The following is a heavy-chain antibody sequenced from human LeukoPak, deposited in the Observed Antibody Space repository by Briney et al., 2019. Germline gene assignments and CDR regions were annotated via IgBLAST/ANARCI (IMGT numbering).Heavy chain of an antibody. CDR1: GFIVSSNY. Sequence: GSLRLSCAASGFIVSSNYMSWVRQAPGKGLEWVSSIYSGGSTYYGDSVKGRFTISRDNSKNTLYLQMNSLRVEDTAVYYCAKHDYGGRGDYWGQGILVTVSS. V-gene: IGHV3-53*01. CDR3: AKHDYGGRGDY. CDR2: IYSGGST. D-gene: IGHD4-23*01. J-gene: IGHJ4*02.